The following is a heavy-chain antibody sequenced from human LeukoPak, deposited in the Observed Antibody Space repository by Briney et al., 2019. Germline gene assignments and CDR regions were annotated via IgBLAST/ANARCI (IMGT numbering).Heavy chain of an antibody. V-gene: IGHV3-23*01. Sequence: GGSLRLSCAASGFTFSSYAISWVRQAPGKGLEWVSAISGSGGSTYYADSVKGRFTISRDNSKNTLYLQMNSLRAEDTAVYYCAKSGCSGGSCYSASFDYWGQRTLVTVSS. J-gene: IGHJ4*02. CDR2: ISGSGGST. CDR3: AKSGCSGGSCYSASFDY. CDR1: GFTFSSYA. D-gene: IGHD2-15*01.